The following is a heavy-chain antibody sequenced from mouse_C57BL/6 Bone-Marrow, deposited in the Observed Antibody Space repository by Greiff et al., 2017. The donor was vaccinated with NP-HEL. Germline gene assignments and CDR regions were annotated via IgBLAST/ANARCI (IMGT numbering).Heavy chain of an antibody. J-gene: IGHJ1*03. V-gene: IGHV1-5*01. Sequence: VQLQQSGTVLARPGASVKMSCKTSGYTFTSYWMHWVKQRPGQGLEWIGAIYPGNSDTSYNQKFKGKAKLTAVTSASTAYMELSSLTNEDFAVYYCATPHYYGSRCWYFDVWGTGTTVTVSS. CDR2: IYPGNSDT. CDR3: ATPHYYGSRCWYFDV. CDR1: GYTFTSYW. D-gene: IGHD1-1*01.